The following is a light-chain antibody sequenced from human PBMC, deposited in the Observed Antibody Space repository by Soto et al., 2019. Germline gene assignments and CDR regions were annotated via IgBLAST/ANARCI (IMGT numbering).Light chain of an antibody. CDR2: RNT. CDR1: NTGSKN. J-gene: IGLJ2*01. Sequence: SYELTQPLSVSVALGQTAKITCGGNNTGSKNVHWYQQKPGQAPVVVIYRNTNRPSGIPERFSGSSSGNTATLTISRAQAGDEADYYCQVWDSSLVVFGGGTKLTVL. V-gene: IGLV3-9*01. CDR3: QVWDSSLVV.